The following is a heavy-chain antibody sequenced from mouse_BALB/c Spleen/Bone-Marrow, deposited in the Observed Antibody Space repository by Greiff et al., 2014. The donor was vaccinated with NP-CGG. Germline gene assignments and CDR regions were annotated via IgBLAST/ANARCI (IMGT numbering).Heavy chain of an antibody. V-gene: IGHV5-6*01. CDR2: ISSGGSNT. CDR3: ARHQRYYAMDY. Sequence: EVQLVESGGDLVKPGGSLKLSCAASGFTFSSYGMSWGRQTPDKRLEWVATISSGGSNTYYPDSVKGRFTISRDNAKNTLYLQMSSLKSEDTAMYYCARHQRYYAMDYWGQGTSVTVPS. J-gene: IGHJ4*01. CDR1: GFTFSSYG.